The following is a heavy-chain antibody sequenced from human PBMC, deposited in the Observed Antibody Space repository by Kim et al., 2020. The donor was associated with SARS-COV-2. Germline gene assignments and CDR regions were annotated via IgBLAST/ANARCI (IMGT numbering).Heavy chain of an antibody. CDR1: GGSITGSY. D-gene: IGHD3-10*01. CDR2: IYDSGTT. V-gene: IGHV4-59*01. CDR3: ARDGYGSGSYGWFDP. J-gene: IGHJ5*02. Sequence: SETLSLTCTVSGGSITGSYWSWIRQPPGKGLEWIGHIYDSGTTNYNPSLKSRAVISDDKSKNQFSLKLTSVTPADTAVYFCARDGYGSGSYGWFDPWGQG.